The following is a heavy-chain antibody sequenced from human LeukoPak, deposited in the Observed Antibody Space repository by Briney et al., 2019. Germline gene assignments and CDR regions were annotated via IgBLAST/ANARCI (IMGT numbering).Heavy chain of an antibody. CDR1: GFDFNSYT. CDR3: VKDASGWYMIDN. V-gene: IGHV3-9*01. CDR2: ISWNSGGI. Sequence: GGSLRLSCVASGFDFNSYTMSWARQAPGKGLEWVSGISWNSGGIGYADSVKGRFTISRDNAKNRLYLEMNSLRTEDTALYYCVKDASGWYMIDNWGQGTQVTVAS. J-gene: IGHJ4*02. D-gene: IGHD6-19*01.